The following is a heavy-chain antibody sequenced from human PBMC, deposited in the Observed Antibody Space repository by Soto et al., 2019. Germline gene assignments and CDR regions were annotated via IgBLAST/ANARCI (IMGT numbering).Heavy chain of an antibody. D-gene: IGHD2-15*01. V-gene: IGHV1-18*01. CDR2: ISASTRNT. J-gene: IGHJ2*01. CDR1: GYTFSDYA. Sequence: QVQLVQSGGEVKKPGASVKVSCQASGYTFSDYAISWVRQAPGQGLEWMGWISASTRNTDQAQNFQGRVILTLDTSTNTIYMELRSLRSDDTAVYYCVRCYCSVGSCYACWHFDLWGRGTLVTVSS. CDR3: VRCYCSVGSCYACWHFDL.